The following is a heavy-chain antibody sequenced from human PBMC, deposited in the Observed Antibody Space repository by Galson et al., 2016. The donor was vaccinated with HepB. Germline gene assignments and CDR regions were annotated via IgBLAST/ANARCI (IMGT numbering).Heavy chain of an antibody. Sequence: SLRLSCAASGFTFSNHGMHWVRQAPGKGLECVAVIWADGGNKYYVDSVKGRFTISRDNSKNTVYLQMNSLRADATAVYYCARDMYTGSYIIDYWGQGTLVTVSS. CDR3: ARDMYTGSYIIDY. D-gene: IGHD1-26*01. J-gene: IGHJ4*02. CDR2: IWADGGNK. CDR1: GFTFSNHG. V-gene: IGHV3-33*01.